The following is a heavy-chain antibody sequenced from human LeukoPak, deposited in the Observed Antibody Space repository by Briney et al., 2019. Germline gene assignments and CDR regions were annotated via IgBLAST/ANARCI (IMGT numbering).Heavy chain of an antibody. V-gene: IGHV1-69*02. CDR1: GGTFSSYT. Sequence: SVKVSCKASGGTFSSYTISWVRQAPGQGLEWMGRIIPILGIANYAQKFQGRVTITADKSTSTAYMELSSLRSEDTAVYYCARGAYDFWSGYQDYMDVWGKGTTVTVSS. D-gene: IGHD3-3*01. J-gene: IGHJ6*03. CDR3: ARGAYDFWSGYQDYMDV. CDR2: IIPILGIA.